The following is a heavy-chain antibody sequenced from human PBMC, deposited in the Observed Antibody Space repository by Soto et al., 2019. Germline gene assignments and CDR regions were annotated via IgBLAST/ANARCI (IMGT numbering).Heavy chain of an antibody. CDR3: ARGYFSGGCCYSRYYYGVDV. V-gene: IGHV1-18*01. D-gene: IGHD2-15*01. Sequence: GASVKVSCKASGYTFTSYGISWVRQAPGQGLEWMGWISAYNGDTNYAQKLQGRVTMTTDTSTSTAYMELRSLRSDDTALYYCARGYFSGGCCYSRYYYGVDVWGQGTTVTVS. CDR1: GYTFTSYG. J-gene: IGHJ6*02. CDR2: ISAYNGDT.